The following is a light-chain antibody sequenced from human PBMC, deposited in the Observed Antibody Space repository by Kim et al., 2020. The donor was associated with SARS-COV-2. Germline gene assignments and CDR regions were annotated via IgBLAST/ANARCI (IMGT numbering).Light chain of an antibody. J-gene: IGLJ3*02. CDR3: QVWDNNTWV. Sequence: SLALGQTASITCGGDNIGSKHVHWYQQKAGQAPVLVIYRDSSRPAEIPERFSGSNSGNTATLTVSRAQAGDEADYYCQVWDNNTWVFGAGTKLTVL. V-gene: IGLV3-9*01. CDR1: NIGSKH. CDR2: RDS.